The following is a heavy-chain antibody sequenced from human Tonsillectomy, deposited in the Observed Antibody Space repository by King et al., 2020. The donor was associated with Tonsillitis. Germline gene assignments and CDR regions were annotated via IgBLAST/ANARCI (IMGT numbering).Heavy chain of an antibody. CDR1: GFTFSSYA. Sequence: VQLVESGGGLVQPGGSLRLSCAASGFTFSSYAMSWVRQAPGKGLEWVSVIYSGGSSTYYADSVKARFTISRDNSKNTLYLQMNSLRAEDTAVYYCAREVTGSFDYWGQGTLVTVSS. V-gene: IGHV3-23*03. J-gene: IGHJ4*02. D-gene: IGHD7-27*01. CDR2: IYSGGSST. CDR3: AREVTGSFDY.